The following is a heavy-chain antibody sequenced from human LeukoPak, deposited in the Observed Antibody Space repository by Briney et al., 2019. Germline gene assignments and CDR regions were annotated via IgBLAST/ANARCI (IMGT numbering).Heavy chain of an antibody. CDR3: TRGYYYFDY. D-gene: IGHD3-22*01. CDR2: IYPADSHP. J-gene: IGHJ4*02. CDR1: GYSFTSFW. Sequence: GESLKISCQGSGYSFTSFWIGWVRQMPGEGLEWMGIIYPADSHPRYSPSFQGQVSISVDKSISTAYLQWSSLKASDTAMYYCTRGYYYFDYWGQGTLVTVSS. V-gene: IGHV5-51*01.